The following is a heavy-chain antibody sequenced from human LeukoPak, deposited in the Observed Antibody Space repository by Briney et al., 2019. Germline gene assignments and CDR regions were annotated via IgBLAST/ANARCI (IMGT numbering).Heavy chain of an antibody. V-gene: IGHV3-23*01. CDR2: ISAVSGGT. D-gene: IGHD1-26*01. Sequence: PGGSLRLSCAASGFTFSTFGMSWVRQAPGKGLEWVSLISAVSGGTYYADSVKGRFTISRDNSKNTLYLQMNSLRAEDTAVYYCAKVGATGTRVFDYWGQGALITVSS. CDR3: AKVGATGTRVFDY. CDR1: GFTFSTFG. J-gene: IGHJ4*02.